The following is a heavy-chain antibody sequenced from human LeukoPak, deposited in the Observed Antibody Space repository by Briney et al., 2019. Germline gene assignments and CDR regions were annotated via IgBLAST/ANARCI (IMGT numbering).Heavy chain of an antibody. CDR1: GGSFSGYY. CDR2: INHSGRINHSGST. Sequence: SETLSLTCAVYGGSFSGYYWTWIRQPPGKGLEWIGEINHSGRINHSGSTKYNPSLKSRVTISVDTSKNQFSLRLSSVTAADTAVYYCARCPGGYSRYYYYYGMDVWGRGTTVTVSS. D-gene: IGHD3-22*01. J-gene: IGHJ6*02. CDR3: ARCPGGYSRYYYYYGMDV. V-gene: IGHV4-34*01.